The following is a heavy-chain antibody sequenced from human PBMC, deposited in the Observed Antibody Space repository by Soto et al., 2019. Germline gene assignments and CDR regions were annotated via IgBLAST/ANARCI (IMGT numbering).Heavy chain of an antibody. CDR2: INAGNGNT. D-gene: IGHD6-13*01. CDR3: ARGNVSSSWYVVGNWFDP. J-gene: IGHJ5*02. CDR1: GGTFTNYA. V-gene: IGHV1-3*01. Sequence: ASVKVSCKASGGTFTNYAIHWVRQAPGQRLDYMGWINAGNGNTKYSQKFQGRVTFTRDTSTSTAYMELSSLRSEDTAVYYCARGNVSSSWYVVGNWFDPWGQGTLVTVSS.